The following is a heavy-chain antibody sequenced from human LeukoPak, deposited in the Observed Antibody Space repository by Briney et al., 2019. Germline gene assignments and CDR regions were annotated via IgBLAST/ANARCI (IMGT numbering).Heavy chain of an antibody. D-gene: IGHD3-22*01. J-gene: IGHJ4*02. V-gene: IGHV3-21*01. Sequence: GGSLRLSCAASGFTFSSYSMNWVRQAPGKGLEWVSSISSSSSYIYYADSVKGRFTICRDNAKNSLYLQMNSLRAEDTAVYYCRLDSIDYYSFDYWGRGILVTVSS. CDR1: GFTFSSYS. CDR2: ISSSSSYI. CDR3: RLDSIDYYSFDY.